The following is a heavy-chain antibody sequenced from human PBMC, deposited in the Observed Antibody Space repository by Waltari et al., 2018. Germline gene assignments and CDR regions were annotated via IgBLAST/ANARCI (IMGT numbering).Heavy chain of an antibody. CDR1: GYSLTSGYF. D-gene: IGHD7-27*01. CDR3: ARLGVLGPDILNDAFDI. V-gene: IGHV4-38-2*01. CDR2: IHLGGNA. J-gene: IGHJ3*02. Sequence: QELLQESGPRLVKPSETLSLNCAVSGYSLTSGYFWGWVRQSPGKGLEGLGTIHLGGNAYYNPSVWSRFSISLATSENQLSLKLTSVTAADAAVYYCARLGVLGPDILNDAFDIWGQGTMVTVSS.